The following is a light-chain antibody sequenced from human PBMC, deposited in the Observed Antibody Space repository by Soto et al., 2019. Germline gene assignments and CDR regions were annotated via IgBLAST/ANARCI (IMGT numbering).Light chain of an antibody. J-gene: IGKJ5*01. V-gene: IGKV2-30*01. CDR3: MQTLQGVT. CDR1: ESHVYSDGNIY. CDR2: KVS. Sequence: VVLTQSPLSLPVTLGQTASISCRSIESHVYSDGNIYLFWFQQRPGQSPRRLISKVSDRDSGVPDRFSGSGTGTDFTLKVSRVETEDVGTYYCMQTLQGVTFGQGTRLEIK.